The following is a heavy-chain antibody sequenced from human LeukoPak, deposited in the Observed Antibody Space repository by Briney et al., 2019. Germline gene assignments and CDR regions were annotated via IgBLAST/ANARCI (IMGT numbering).Heavy chain of an antibody. Sequence: GGSLRLSCAASGFTFSDYYMSWIRQAPGKGLEWVSYISSSSSYTNYADSVKGRFTISRDNAKNSLYLQMNSLRAEDTAVYYCARLPSSVYGSGPVYYWCQGTLVTVSS. CDR1: GFTFSDYY. CDR2: ISSSSSYT. CDR3: ARLPSSVYGSGPVYY. J-gene: IGHJ4*02. V-gene: IGHV3-11*06. D-gene: IGHD3-10*01.